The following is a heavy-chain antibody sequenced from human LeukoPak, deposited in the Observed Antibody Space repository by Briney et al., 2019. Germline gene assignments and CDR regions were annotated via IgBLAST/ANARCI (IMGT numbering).Heavy chain of an antibody. D-gene: IGHD2-21*02. V-gene: IGHV3-7*01. CDR1: GFTFDDHG. CDR3: ARPAYCGGNCYYFPDY. CDR2: IKEDGSEK. J-gene: IGHJ4*02. Sequence: GGSLRLSCAASGFTFDDHGMSWVRQAPGKGLEWVADIKEDGSEKYYVDSVKGRFTISRQNAKSSLFLQMNSLRAEDTAVYYCARPAYCGGNCYYFPDYWGQGTLVTVSS.